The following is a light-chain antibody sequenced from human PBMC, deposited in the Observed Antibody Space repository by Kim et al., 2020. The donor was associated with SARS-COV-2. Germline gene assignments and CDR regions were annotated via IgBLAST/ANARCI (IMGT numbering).Light chain of an antibody. V-gene: IGLV3-19*01. CDR1: SLRSYY. Sequence: VALGQTVRITCQGDSLRSYYATWYQQKPGQAPIVVMYGKNNRPSGIPDRFSGSSSGNTASLTSTGTQAGDEADYYCNSRDSNDNVLFGGGTQLTVL. CDR2: GKN. J-gene: IGLJ2*01. CDR3: NSRDSNDNVL.